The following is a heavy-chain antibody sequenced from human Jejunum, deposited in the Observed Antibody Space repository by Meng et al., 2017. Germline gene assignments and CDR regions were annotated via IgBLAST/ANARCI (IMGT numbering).Heavy chain of an antibody. CDR1: GGSVSSGSAY. V-gene: IGHV4-61*01. Sequence: SETLSLTCTVSGGSVSSGSAYWSWIRQPPGKGLEWIGYISYSGSTHYNPSLKSLVTISVDTSKNQFNLKLSSVTAADTAVYYCSREYCPTTSCYFDYWGQGTLVTVSS. D-gene: IGHD2-2*01. CDR3: SREYCPTTSCYFDY. CDR2: ISYSGST. J-gene: IGHJ4*02.